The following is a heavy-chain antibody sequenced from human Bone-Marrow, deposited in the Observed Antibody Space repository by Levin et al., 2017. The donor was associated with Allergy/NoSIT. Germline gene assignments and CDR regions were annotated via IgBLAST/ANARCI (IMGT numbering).Heavy chain of an antibody. CDR1: GGSFSGYY. V-gene: IGHV4-34*01. CDR3: ARGSRIAARRGVVDY. Sequence: SETLSLTCAVYGGSFSGYYWSWIRQPPGKGLEWIGEINHSGSTNYNPSLKSRVTISVDTSKNQFSLKLSSVTAADTAVYYCARGSRIAARRGVVDYWGQGTLVTVSS. J-gene: IGHJ4*02. CDR2: INHSGST. D-gene: IGHD6-6*01.